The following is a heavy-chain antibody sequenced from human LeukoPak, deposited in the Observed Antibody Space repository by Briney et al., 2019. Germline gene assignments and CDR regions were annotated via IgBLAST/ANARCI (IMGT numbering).Heavy chain of an antibody. J-gene: IGHJ3*02. CDR1: GDSIEDYY. V-gene: IGHV4-4*07. D-gene: IGHD1-26*01. Sequence: SETLSLTCSVSGDSIEDYYWSWIRQPAGKGPEWIGRIYSDGASDYYPSFRSRVTMSVNTSNKQFSLKLRSLTAADTAVYYCARGFGSATNEALDIWGQGTVVIVSS. CDR3: ARGFGSATNEALDI. CDR2: IYSDGAS.